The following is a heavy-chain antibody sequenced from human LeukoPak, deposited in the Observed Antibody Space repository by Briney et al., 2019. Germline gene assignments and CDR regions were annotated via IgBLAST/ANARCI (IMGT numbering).Heavy chain of an antibody. Sequence: SGTLSLTCAVSGGSISSSNWWSWVRQPPGKALEWIGEIYHSGSTNYNPSLKSRVTISVDKSKNQFSLKLSSVTAADTAVYYCATVTVVVPAAIRYFDLWGRGTLVTVSS. CDR2: IYHSGST. J-gene: IGHJ2*01. CDR1: GGSISSSNW. D-gene: IGHD2-2*01. CDR3: ATVTVVVPAAIRYFDL. V-gene: IGHV4-4*02.